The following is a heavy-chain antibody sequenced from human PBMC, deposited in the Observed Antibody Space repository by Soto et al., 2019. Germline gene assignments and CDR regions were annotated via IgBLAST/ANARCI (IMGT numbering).Heavy chain of an antibody. V-gene: IGHV1-3*01. CDR3: AREGHGSSWTNYFDY. Sequence: GASVKVSCKASGYTFTSYAMHWVRQAPGQRLEWMGWINAGNGNTKYSQKFQGRVTITRDTSASTAYMELSSLRSEDTAVYYCAREGHGSSWTNYFDYWGQGTLVTVSS. D-gene: IGHD6-13*01. J-gene: IGHJ4*02. CDR2: INAGNGNT. CDR1: GYTFTSYA.